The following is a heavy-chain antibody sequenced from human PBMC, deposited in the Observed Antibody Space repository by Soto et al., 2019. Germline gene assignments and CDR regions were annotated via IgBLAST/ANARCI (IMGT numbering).Heavy chain of an antibody. CDR2: ILDDGSDK. Sequence: QVQLVESGGGVVQPGRSLRLSCAASGFSFSSYGMHWVRQAPGKGLEWVALILDDGSDKDYTDAVKGRFTISRDNSKNTLYLEMNSLRAENTAVYYCARDDDYGDNGLDYWGQGTLVTVSS. J-gene: IGHJ4*02. D-gene: IGHD4-17*01. V-gene: IGHV3-33*01. CDR3: ARDDDYGDNGLDY. CDR1: GFSFSSYG.